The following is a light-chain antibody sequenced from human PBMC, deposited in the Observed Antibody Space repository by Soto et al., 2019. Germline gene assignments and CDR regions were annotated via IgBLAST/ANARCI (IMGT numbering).Light chain of an antibody. J-gene: IGLJ1*01. CDR2: EVS. CDR1: SSDVGGYNY. V-gene: IGLV2-14*01. Sequence: QSVLTQPASVSGSPGQSITISCTGTSSDVGGYNYVSWYQQHPGKAPKLMISEVSNRPSGVSNRFSGSKSGNTASLTISGLQAEDEADYYCSSYTSSIPRVFGTGTKFTVL. CDR3: SSYTSSIPRV.